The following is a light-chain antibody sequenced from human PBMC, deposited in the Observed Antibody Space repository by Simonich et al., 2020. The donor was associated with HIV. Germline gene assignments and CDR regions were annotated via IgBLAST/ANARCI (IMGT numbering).Light chain of an antibody. J-gene: IGKJ1*01. V-gene: IGKV4-1*01. CDR1: QSILYSSNNKNY. CDR2: WAS. CDR3: QQYYSTPPT. Sequence: DIVMTQSPGSLAVSLGERATINCKSSQSILYSSNNKNYLPWYRQKPGQPPKLLIYWASTRQSGVSDRFSGSGSGTDFTLTISSLQAEDVAVYYCQQYYSTPPTFGQGTKVEIK.